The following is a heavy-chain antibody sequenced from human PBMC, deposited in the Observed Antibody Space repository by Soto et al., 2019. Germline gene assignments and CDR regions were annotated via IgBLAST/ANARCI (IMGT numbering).Heavy chain of an antibody. CDR1: GFTFSSYA. CDR2: ISYDGSNK. V-gene: IGHV3-30-3*01. D-gene: IGHD3-22*01. Sequence: GGSLRLSCAASGFTFSSYAMHLVRQAPGKGLEWVAAISYDGSNKYYADSVKGRFTISRDNSKNTLYLQMNSLRAEDTAVYYCARGPHYYDSSGYYFDYWGQGTLVTVSS. CDR3: ARGPHYYDSSGYYFDY. J-gene: IGHJ4*02.